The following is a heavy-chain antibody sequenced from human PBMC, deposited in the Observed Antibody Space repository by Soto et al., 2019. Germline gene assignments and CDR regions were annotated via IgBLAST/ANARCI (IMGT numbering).Heavy chain of an antibody. CDR3: ARSGNYDFWSGYSNWFDP. CDR1: GGSVSSGSYX. CDR2: IYYSGST. J-gene: IGHJ5*02. D-gene: IGHD3-3*01. Sequence: SETLSLTCTVSGGSVSSGSYXWSWIRQPPGKGLEWIGYIYYSGSTNYNPSLKSRVTISVDTSKNQFSLKLSSVTAADTAVYYCARSGNYDFWSGYSNWFDPWGQGTLVTVSS. V-gene: IGHV4-61*01.